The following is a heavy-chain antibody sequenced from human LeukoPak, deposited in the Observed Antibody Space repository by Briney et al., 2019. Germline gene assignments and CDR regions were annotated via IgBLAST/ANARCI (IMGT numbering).Heavy chain of an antibody. CDR2: IYYTGST. CDR1: GGSIRSYY. Sequence: SETLSLTCTVSGGSIRSYYWSWIRQPPGKGLEWIGYIYYTGSTNYNPSLKSRVTISVDTSKNQFSLKLSSVTAADTAVYYCARAGLSYNSSWYRYWFDPWGQGTLVTVSS. CDR3: ARAGLSYNSSWYRYWFDP. V-gene: IGHV4-59*08. J-gene: IGHJ5*02. D-gene: IGHD6-13*01.